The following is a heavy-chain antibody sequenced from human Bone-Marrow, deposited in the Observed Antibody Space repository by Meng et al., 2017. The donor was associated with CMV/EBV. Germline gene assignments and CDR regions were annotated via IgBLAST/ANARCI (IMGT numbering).Heavy chain of an antibody. CDR3: ARDTGQGVRTDEAFAI. CDR1: GYIFTRYG. CDR2: ISAYNGNT. V-gene: IGHV1-18*01. J-gene: IGHJ3*02. Sequence: ASVKVSCKASGYIFTRYGISWVRQAPGQGLEWMGWISAYNGNTNYAQKFQDRVTMTTETSTTTAYMELRSLRSDDTALYYCARDTGQGVRTDEAFAIWGQGKMVTVAS. D-gene: IGHD3-10*01.